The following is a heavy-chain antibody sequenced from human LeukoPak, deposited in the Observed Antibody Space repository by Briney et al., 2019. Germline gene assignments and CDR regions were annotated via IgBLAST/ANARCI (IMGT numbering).Heavy chain of an antibody. CDR2: LLDDGVT. CDR1: GASVSGNY. CDR3: ARMYDRSGYYYPFDY. V-gene: IGHV4-59*02. D-gene: IGHD3-22*01. J-gene: IGHJ4*02. Sequence: SESLSLTCAVSGASVSGNYWSWIRQSPERGLEWIGHLLDDGVTDYNPSLKSRVTILSDTSKNQFSLRLTSVTAADTAIYYCARMYDRSGYYYPFDYWGQGTLVTVSS.